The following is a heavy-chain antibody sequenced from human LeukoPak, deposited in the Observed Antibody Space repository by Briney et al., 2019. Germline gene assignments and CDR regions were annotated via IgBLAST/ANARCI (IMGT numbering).Heavy chain of an antibody. Sequence: SETLSLTCTVSGGSISSSSYYRGWIRQPPGKGLEWIGSIYYSGSTYYNPSLKSRVTISVDTSKNQFSLKLSSVTAADTAVYYCASFNYYGSGSYRDYWGQGTLVTVSS. V-gene: IGHV4-39*01. CDR1: GGSISSSSYY. J-gene: IGHJ4*02. D-gene: IGHD3-10*01. CDR2: IYYSGST. CDR3: ASFNYYGSGSYRDY.